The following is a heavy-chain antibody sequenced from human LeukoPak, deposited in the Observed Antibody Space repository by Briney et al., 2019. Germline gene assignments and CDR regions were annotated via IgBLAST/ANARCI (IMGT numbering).Heavy chain of an antibody. CDR3: ARDRGYGYLFDY. Sequence: GGSLRLSCAASGFTFSSYCMHWVRHAPGKGLVWVSRINSDGSSTSYADSVKGRFTISRDNAKNTLYLQMNSLRAEETAVYYWARDRGYGYLFDYWGQGTLVTVSS. D-gene: IGHD5-18*01. CDR1: GFTFSSYC. J-gene: IGHJ4*02. CDR2: INSDGSST. V-gene: IGHV3-74*01.